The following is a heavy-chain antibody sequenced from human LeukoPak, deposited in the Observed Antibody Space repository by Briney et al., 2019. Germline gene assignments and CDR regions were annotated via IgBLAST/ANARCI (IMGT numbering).Heavy chain of an antibody. J-gene: IGHJ5*02. V-gene: IGHV3-30*04. Sequence: SGGSLRLSCAASGFTFSSYAMHWVRQAPGKGLEWVAVISYDGSNKYYADSVKGRFTISRDNSKNTLYLQMNSLRAEDTAVYYCAGSTGYSTPWGQGTLVTVSS. CDR3: AGSTGYSTP. D-gene: IGHD6-13*01. CDR1: GFTFSSYA. CDR2: ISYDGSNK.